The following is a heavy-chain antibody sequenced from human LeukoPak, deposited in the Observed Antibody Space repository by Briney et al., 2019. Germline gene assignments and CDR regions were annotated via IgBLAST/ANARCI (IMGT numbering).Heavy chain of an antibody. CDR1: RFSFDDYA. CDR2: ISWNSGSI. CDR3: ARANGDSYFDY. D-gene: IGHD4-17*01. J-gene: IGHJ4*02. V-gene: IGHV3-9*01. Sequence: GGSLRLCCAASRFSFDDYAMHWVRQAPGKGLEWVSGISWNSGSIGYADSVKGRFTISRDNAKNSLYLQMNSLRAEDTAVYYCARANGDSYFDYWGQGTLVTVSS.